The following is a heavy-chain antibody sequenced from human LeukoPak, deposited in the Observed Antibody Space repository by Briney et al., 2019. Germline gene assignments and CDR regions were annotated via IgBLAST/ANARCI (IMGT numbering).Heavy chain of an antibody. J-gene: IGHJ5*02. CDR1: GFTFSSYD. CDR2: ISGSGGST. Sequence: QPGGSLRLSCAASGFTFSSYDMSWVRQAPGKGLEWVSAISGSGGSTYYADSVKGRFTISRDNSEKKLYLQMNSLRAEDTAVYYCAKDRHAPGRYCSSTSCLPFDPWGQGTLVTVSS. D-gene: IGHD2-2*01. CDR3: AKDRHAPGRYCSSTSCLPFDP. V-gene: IGHV3-23*01.